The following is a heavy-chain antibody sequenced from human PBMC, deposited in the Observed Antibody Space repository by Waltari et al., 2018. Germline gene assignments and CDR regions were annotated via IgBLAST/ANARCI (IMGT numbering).Heavy chain of an antibody. CDR3: ARGSGYCSSTSCMDV. D-gene: IGHD2-2*03. J-gene: IGHJ6*03. CDR1: GGTFSSYA. Sequence: QVQLVQSGAEVKKPGSSVKVSCKASGGTFSSYAISWVRQAPGQGLEWMGGFIPILCIANDAQNFQGRVTITADKSTSTAYMELSSLRSEDTAVYYCARGSGYCSSTSCMDVWGKGTTVTVSS. CDR2: FIPILCIA. V-gene: IGHV1-69*10.